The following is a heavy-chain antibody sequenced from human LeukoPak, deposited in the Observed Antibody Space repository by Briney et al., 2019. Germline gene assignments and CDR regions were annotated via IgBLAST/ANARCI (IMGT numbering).Heavy chain of an antibody. D-gene: IGHD3-3*01. V-gene: IGHV3-20*04. CDR3: ARGYDFWSGYREHAFDI. Sequence: GGSLRLSCAASGFTFDDYGMSWVRQAPGKGLEWVSGINWNGGSTGYADSVKGLFTIPRDNTKNSLYLQINSLRAEDTALYYCARGYDFWSGYREHAFDIWGQGTKVTVSS. CDR2: INWNGGST. J-gene: IGHJ3*02. CDR1: GFTFDDYG.